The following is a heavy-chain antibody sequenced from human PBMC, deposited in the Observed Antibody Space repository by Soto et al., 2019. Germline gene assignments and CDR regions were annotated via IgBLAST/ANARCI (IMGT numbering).Heavy chain of an antibody. CDR3: AREHGFAAAAGGP. J-gene: IGHJ5*02. D-gene: IGHD6-13*01. Sequence: QVQLVQSGAEVKNPGSSVRVSCKASGGTFSSKTISWVRQAPGQGLEWMGGIIPISGTANYPQKFQGRVTITADESTSTVYMELSSLRSDDTAVYYCAREHGFAAAAGGPWGQGTLVTVSS. CDR2: IIPISGTA. V-gene: IGHV1-69*01. CDR1: GGTFSSKT.